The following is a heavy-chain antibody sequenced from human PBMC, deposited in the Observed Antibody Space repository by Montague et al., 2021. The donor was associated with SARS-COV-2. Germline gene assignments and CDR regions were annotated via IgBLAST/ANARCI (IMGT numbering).Heavy chain of an antibody. CDR1: GFTLSNYN. CDR3: VRDQSQMGFDY. D-gene: IGHD5-24*01. Sequence: SLRLSCAASGFTLSNYNMNWIRQAPGKGLKWVSSVSYSSTYIYYADSVKGRFSISRDNAQNSLSLQMNNLRADDTAVYYCVRDQSQMGFDYWGQGTLVTVSS. J-gene: IGHJ4*02. V-gene: IGHV3-21*03. CDR2: VSYSSTYI.